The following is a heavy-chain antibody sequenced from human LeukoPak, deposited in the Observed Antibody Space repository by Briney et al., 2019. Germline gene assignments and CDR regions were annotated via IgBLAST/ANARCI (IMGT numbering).Heavy chain of an antibody. J-gene: IGHJ6*03. V-gene: IGHV3-30*04. D-gene: IGHD5-18*01. Sequence: GGSLRLSCAASGFTFSGYAMHWVRQAPGKGLEWVAVISYDGSNKYYADPVKRRFTISRDNSKNTLYLQMNSLRAEDTAVYYCAKAPTAIVTGHSYYYYYMDVGGKGTTVTVPS. CDR3: AKAPTAIVTGHSYYYYYMDV. CDR2: ISYDGSNK. CDR1: GFTFSGYA.